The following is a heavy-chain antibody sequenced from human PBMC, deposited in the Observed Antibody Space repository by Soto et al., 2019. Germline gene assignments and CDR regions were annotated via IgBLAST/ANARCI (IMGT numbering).Heavy chain of an antibody. CDR3: ARPSTDYYYGMDV. Sequence: GESLKISCKGSGYSFTSYWIGWVRQMPGKGLEWMGIIYPGDSDTRYSPSFQGQVTISADKSISTAYLQWSSLKASDTAMYYCARPSTDYYYGMDVWGHGTTVTVSS. D-gene: IGHD2-2*01. CDR1: GYSFTSYW. V-gene: IGHV5-51*01. CDR2: IYPGDSDT. J-gene: IGHJ6*02.